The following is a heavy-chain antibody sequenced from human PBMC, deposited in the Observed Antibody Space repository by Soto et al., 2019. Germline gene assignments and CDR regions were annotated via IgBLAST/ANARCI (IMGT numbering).Heavy chain of an antibody. CDR3: AKVRTPLTGTTLGDEFDI. Sequence: PGGSLRLSCAASGFTFSSYAMSWVRQAPGKGLEWVSAISGSGGSTYYADSVKGRFTISRDNSKNTLYLQMNSLRAEDTAVYYCAKVRTPLTGTTLGDEFDIWGQGTMVTVSS. CDR2: ISGSGGST. CDR1: GFTFSSYA. D-gene: IGHD1-20*01. V-gene: IGHV3-23*01. J-gene: IGHJ3*02.